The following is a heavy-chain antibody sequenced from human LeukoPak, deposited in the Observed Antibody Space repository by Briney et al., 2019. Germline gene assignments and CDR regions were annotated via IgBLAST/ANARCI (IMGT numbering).Heavy chain of an antibody. V-gene: IGHV5-51*01. Sequence: GESLKISCKGSGYSFTSYWIGWVRQMPGKDLEWMGIIYPGGSDTRYSPSFQGKVTISADKSIRTAYLQWSSLKASDTAMYYCARRVNDAFDIWGQGTMVTVSS. CDR2: IYPGGSDT. D-gene: IGHD4-23*01. CDR1: GYSFTSYW. J-gene: IGHJ3*02. CDR3: ARRVNDAFDI.